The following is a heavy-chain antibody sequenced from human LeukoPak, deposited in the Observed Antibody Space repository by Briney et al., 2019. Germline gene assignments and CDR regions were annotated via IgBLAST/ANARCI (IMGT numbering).Heavy chain of an antibody. D-gene: IGHD3-10*01. CDR3: AHLWFGELLFWFDP. CDR1: GGSISSSSYY. J-gene: IGHJ5*02. CDR2: IYYSGST. V-gene: IGHV4-39*01. Sequence: SETVSLTCTVSGGSISSSSYYWGWIRQPPGKGLEWIGSIYYSGSTYYNPSLKSRVTISVDTSKNQFSLKLSSVTAADTAVYYCAHLWFGELLFWFDPWGQGTLVTVSS.